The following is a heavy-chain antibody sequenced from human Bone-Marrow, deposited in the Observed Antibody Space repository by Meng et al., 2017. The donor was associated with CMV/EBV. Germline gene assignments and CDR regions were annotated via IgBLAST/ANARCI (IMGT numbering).Heavy chain of an antibody. CDR3: ARSVDY. Sequence: GESLKISCAASGFTFSSYNMNWVRQAPGKGLEWVSSITSRSDKMYYRDSVRGRFTVSRDNAKNSLYLQMNSLRVEDTAVYYCARSVDYWGQGTLVTVSS. CDR1: GFTFSSYN. J-gene: IGHJ4*02. CDR2: ITSRSDKM. V-gene: IGHV3-21*01.